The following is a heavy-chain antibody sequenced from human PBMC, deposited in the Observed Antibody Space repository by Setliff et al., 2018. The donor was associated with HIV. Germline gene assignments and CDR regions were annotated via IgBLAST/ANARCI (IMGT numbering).Heavy chain of an antibody. Sequence: PGGSLRLSCAASGFTFSSYAMGWVRQAPGKVLEWVSYITGSSSYTNYADSVKGRFTISRDNSKNTLYLQMNSLRAEDTAVYYCAKDPRAAVATICDYWGQGTLVTVSS. CDR1: GFTFSSYA. J-gene: IGHJ4*02. CDR3: AKDPRAAVATICDY. CDR2: ITGSSSYT. V-gene: IGHV3-23*01. D-gene: IGHD5-12*01.